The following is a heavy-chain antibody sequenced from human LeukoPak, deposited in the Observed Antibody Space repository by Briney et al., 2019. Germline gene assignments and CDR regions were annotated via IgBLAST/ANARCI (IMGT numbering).Heavy chain of an antibody. V-gene: IGHV1-69*13. CDR1: GGTFSSYA. Sequence: SVKVSCKASGGTFSSYAISWVRQAPGQGLEWMGGIIPIFGTANYAQKFQGRVTITADESTSTAYMELSSLRSEDTAVYYCASAWVNQLPSYSYWYFDLWGRGTLVTVSS. J-gene: IGHJ2*01. CDR3: ASAWVNQLPSYSYWYFDL. CDR2: IIPIFGTA. D-gene: IGHD2-2*01.